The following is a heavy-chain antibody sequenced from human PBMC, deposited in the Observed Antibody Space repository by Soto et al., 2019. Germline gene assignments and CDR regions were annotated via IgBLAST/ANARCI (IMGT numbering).Heavy chain of an antibody. J-gene: IGHJ6*02. V-gene: IGHV4-30-4*01. D-gene: IGHD3-16*01. CDR1: GGSISSGDYY. CDR3: ARGDDYVIYGMDV. CDR2: IYYSGST. Sequence: SETLSLTCTVSGGSISSGDYYWSWIRQPPGKGLEWIGYIYYSGSTYYNPSLKSRVTISVDTSKNQFSLKLSSVTAADTAVYYCARGDDYVIYGMDVWGQGTTVTAP.